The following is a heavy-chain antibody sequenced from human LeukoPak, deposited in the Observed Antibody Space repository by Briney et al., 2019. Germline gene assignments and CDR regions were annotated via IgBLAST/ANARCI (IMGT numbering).Heavy chain of an antibody. CDR1: GGSISCGDYY. CDR2: IFYSGNT. CDR3: ARRQVGRIQLWPD. J-gene: IGHJ4*02. V-gene: IGHV4-30-4*01. Sequence: PSQTLSLTCTVSGGSISCGDYYWSWIRQPPGKGLKWIGYIFYSGNTYYNPSLKSRVTISVDTSKNQFSLKLSSVTAADTAVYYCARRQVGRIQLWPDWGQGTLVTVSS. D-gene: IGHD5-18*01.